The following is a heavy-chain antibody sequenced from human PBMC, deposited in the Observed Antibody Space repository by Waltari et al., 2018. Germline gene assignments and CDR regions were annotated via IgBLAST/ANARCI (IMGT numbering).Heavy chain of an antibody. CDR1: GYPLTELS. V-gene: IGHV1-24*01. CDR3: ATGVGNWHYGY. CDR2: FDSEDGAT. D-gene: IGHD1-7*01. J-gene: IGHJ4*02. Sequence: QVQLVQSGAEVKKPGAPVKVCCKVSGYPLTELSIHWVRQAPGKGLEWMGGFDSEDGATIYAQKFQGRVTMTEDTSTDTAYMDLSSLRSEDTAVYYCATGVGNWHYGYWGQGTLVTVSS.